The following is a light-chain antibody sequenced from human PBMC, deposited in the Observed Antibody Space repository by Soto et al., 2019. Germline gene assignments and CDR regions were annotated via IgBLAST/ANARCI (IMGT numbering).Light chain of an antibody. CDR2: EGS. CDR1: SSGVGRYNL. CDR3: CSYAGSNTLI. V-gene: IGLV2-23*01. J-gene: IGLJ2*01. Sequence: QSALTQPASVSGSPGQSITISCTGTSSGVGRYNLVSWYQQHPGKAPKLMIYEGSKRPSGVSNRFSGSKSGNTASLTISGLQAEDEADYYCCSYAGSNTLIFGGGTKLTVL.